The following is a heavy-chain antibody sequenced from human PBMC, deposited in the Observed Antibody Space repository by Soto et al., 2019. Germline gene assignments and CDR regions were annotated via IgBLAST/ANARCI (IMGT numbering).Heavy chain of an antibody. Sequence: QVQLVESGGSVVQPGRSLRLSCAASGFTFSGYAMHWVRQAPGEGLEWVAVISYDGSNKYYADSVKGRFTISRDNSKNTLYLQMNSLRAEDTAVYYCASEQLAVLRGVLDYWGQGALVTVSS. CDR2: ISYDGSNK. J-gene: IGHJ4*02. CDR1: GFTFSGYA. CDR3: ASEQLAVLRGVLDY. D-gene: IGHD1-1*01. V-gene: IGHV3-30-3*01.